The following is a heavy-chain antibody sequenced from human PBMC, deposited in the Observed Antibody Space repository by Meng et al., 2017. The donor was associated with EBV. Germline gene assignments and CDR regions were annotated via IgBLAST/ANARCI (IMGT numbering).Heavy chain of an antibody. Sequence: QVALLQSGAEVKKPGSSVKVSVRTSGGTFRSDAVSWVRQAPGQGLEWMGGLIPMVGAPHYAQKFQGRVTIIADESTSTHSMELNSLRSEDTAMYYCASESGRGFTPDYWGQGTLVTVSS. CDR1: GGTFRSDA. CDR3: ASESGRGFTPDY. J-gene: IGHJ4*02. V-gene: IGHV1-69*01. D-gene: IGHD3-10*01. CDR2: LIPMVGAP.